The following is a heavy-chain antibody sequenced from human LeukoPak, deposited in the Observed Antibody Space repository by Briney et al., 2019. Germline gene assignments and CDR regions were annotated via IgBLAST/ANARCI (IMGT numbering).Heavy chain of an antibody. CDR1: GFSFSSSS. CDR2: ISSSSTNK. J-gene: IGHJ4*02. CDR3: ARDREMATIADY. Sequence: PGGSLRLSCAASGFSFSSSSMNWVRQAPGKGLEWVSSISSSSTNKYYADAVKGRFTISRDNAKNSLYLQMNSLRAEDTAVYYCARDREMATIADYWGQGTLVTVSS. V-gene: IGHV3-21*01. D-gene: IGHD5-24*01.